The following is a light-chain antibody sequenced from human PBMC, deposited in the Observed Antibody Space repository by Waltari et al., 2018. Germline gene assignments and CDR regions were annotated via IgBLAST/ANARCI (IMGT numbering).Light chain of an antibody. J-gene: IGKJ1*01. Sequence: DIQLTQSPSTLSASVGDRVTLTCRASQGIGRWLAWYQQKPGKTPDLLIYKASILERGVPSRFSGSGSGTEFILTITGLQPLDVATYYCQEYDSHWSFGQGTKVEIK. CDR2: KAS. CDR3: QEYDSHWS. V-gene: IGKV1-5*03. CDR1: QGIGRW.